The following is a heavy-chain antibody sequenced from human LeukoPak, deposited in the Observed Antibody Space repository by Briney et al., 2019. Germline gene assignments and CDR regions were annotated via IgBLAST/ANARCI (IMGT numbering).Heavy chain of an antibody. CDR3: ARDSLDCSSTSCLTSYYYGMDV. CDR2: ISSSGSTI. CDR1: GFTFSSYA. J-gene: IGHJ6*02. V-gene: IGHV3-48*04. Sequence: PGGSLRLSCAASGFTFSSYAMSWVRQAPGKGLEWVSYISSSGSTIYYADSVKGRFTISRGNAKNSLYLQMNSLRAEDTAVYYCARDSLDCSSTSCLTSYYYGMDVWGQGTTVTVSS. D-gene: IGHD2-2*01.